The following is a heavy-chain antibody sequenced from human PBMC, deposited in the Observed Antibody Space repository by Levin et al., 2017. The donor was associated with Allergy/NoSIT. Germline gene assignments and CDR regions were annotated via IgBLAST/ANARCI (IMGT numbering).Heavy chain of an antibody. J-gene: IGHJ4*02. CDR3: ARENWGREY. Sequence: PGGSLRLSCAASGFSFSDHWMTWVRQVPGKGLEWVANIKEDGSEKNYADSVRGRFTISRDNAEKLLYLQMNSLRVDDTAMYYCARENWGREYWGQGALVTVSS. CDR2: IKEDGSEK. CDR1: GFSFSDHW. V-gene: IGHV3-7*01. D-gene: IGHD7-27*01.